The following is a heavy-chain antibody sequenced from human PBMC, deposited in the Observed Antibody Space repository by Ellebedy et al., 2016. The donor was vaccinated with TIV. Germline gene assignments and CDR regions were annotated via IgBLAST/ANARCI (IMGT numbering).Heavy chain of an antibody. Sequence: AASVKVSCKASGYTFTTYGITWVRQAPGQGLEWMGWINPYNGDTNYAQMLQGRVTMTTDTSTSTAYMELRSLRSDDTAVYYCAKVSNEGGWFDPWGQGTLVTVSS. V-gene: IGHV1-18*01. CDR1: GYTFTTYG. D-gene: IGHD2-2*01. CDR3: AKVSNEGGWFDP. J-gene: IGHJ5*02. CDR2: INPYNGDT.